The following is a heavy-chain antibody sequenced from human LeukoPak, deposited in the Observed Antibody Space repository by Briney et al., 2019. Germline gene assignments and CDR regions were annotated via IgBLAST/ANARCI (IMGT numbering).Heavy chain of an antibody. V-gene: IGHV3-30-3*01. CDR2: ISYDGSNK. CDR3: ARGQIPAKLLVGADYYGMDV. J-gene: IGHJ6*02. Sequence: GGSLRLSCAASGFTFSSYAMHWVRQAPGKGLEWVAVISYDGSNKYYADSVKGRFTISRDNSKNTLYLQMNSLRAEDTAVYYCARGQIPAKLLVGADYYGMDVWGQGTTVTVSS. D-gene: IGHD1-26*01. CDR1: GFTFSSYA.